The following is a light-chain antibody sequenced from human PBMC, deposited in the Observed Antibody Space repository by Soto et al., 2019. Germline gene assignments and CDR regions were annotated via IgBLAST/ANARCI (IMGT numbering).Light chain of an antibody. V-gene: IGLV2-14*01. CDR2: DVS. Sequence: QSALTQPASVSGSPGQSITISCTGTSSDVGGYNYVSWYQQHPGKAPKLMIYDVSNRPSGVSNRVSGSKSGNTAYLTISGLEAEDEADYYCSSYTSSTWVFGGWTKLTVL. CDR3: SSYTSSTWV. CDR1: SSDVGGYNY. J-gene: IGLJ3*02.